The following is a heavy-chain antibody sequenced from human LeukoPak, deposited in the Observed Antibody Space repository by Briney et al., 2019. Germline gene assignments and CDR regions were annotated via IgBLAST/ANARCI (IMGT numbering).Heavy chain of an antibody. J-gene: IGHJ4*02. CDR3: ARDPNRYCSSTSCHPFDY. D-gene: IGHD2-2*01. CDR1: GYTFTSYG. V-gene: IGHV1-18*01. CDR2: ISAYNGNT. Sequence: ASVKVSCKASGYTFTSYGISWVRQAPGQGLEWMGWISAYNGNTNYAQKLQGRVTMTTDTSTSTAYMELRSLRSDDTAVYYCARDPNRYCSSTSCHPFDYWGQGTLDTVSS.